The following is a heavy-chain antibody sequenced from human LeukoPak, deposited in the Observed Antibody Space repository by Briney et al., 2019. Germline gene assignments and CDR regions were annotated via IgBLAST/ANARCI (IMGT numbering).Heavy chain of an antibody. D-gene: IGHD6-19*01. CDR3: AKTTAGYSSGRYPGWPVDC. CDR2: ISGSGGST. V-gene: IGHV3-23*01. J-gene: IGHJ4*02. Sequence: PGGSLRLSCAASGFTSGSYAMYWVRQAPGKGLEWVSGISGSGGSTFYADSVKGRFTISRDNSENTVYLQMNSLRADDTAVYYCAKTTAGYSSGRYPGWPVDCWGQGTLVTVSS. CDR1: GFTSGSYA.